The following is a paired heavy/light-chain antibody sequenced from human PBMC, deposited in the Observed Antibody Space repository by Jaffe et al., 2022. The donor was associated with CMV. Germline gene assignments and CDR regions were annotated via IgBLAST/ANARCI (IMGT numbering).Light chain of an antibody. CDR2: AAS. Sequence: DIQMTQSPSSLSASVGDRVTITCRASQSISSYLNWYQQKPGKAPKLLIYAASSLQSGVPSRFSGSGSGTDFTLTISSLQPEDFATYYCQQSYSTPEWTFGQGTKVEIK. J-gene: IGKJ1*01. CDR1: QSISSY. CDR3: QQSYSTPEWT. V-gene: IGKV1-39*01.
Heavy chain of an antibody. Sequence: QVQLVQSGAEVKKPGASVKVSCKASGYTFTSYGISWVRQAPGQGLEWMGWISAYNGNTNYAQKLQGRVTMTTDTSTSTAYMELRSLRSDDTAVYYCARLAPDYYDSSGYYSFDYWGQGTLVTVSS. CDR3: ARLAPDYYDSSGYYSFDY. D-gene: IGHD3-22*01. J-gene: IGHJ4*02. V-gene: IGHV1-18*01. CDR2: ISAYNGNT. CDR1: GYTFTSYG.